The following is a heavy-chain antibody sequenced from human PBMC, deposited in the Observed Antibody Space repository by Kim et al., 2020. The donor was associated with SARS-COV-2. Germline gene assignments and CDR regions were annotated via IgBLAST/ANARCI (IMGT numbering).Heavy chain of an antibody. V-gene: IGHV3-33*01. J-gene: IGHJ6*02. Sequence: LSLTCAASGFTFSSYGMHWVRQAPGKGLEWVAVIWYDGSNKYYADSVKGRFTISRDNSKNTLYLQMNSLRAEDTAVYYCARDAGGSYFAYYYYGMDVWGQGTTVTVSS. D-gene: IGHD1-26*01. CDR3: ARDAGGSYFAYYYYGMDV. CDR1: GFTFSSYG. CDR2: IWYDGSNK.